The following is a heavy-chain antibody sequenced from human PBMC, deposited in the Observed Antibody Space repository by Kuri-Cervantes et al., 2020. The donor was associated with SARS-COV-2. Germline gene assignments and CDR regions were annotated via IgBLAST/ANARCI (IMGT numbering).Heavy chain of an antibody. CDR2: IHHDGST. D-gene: IGHD1-7*01. CDR3: ARVEETTLDYYYMDV. Sequence: ESLKISCSVLGGSITSKNHCWGWIRQAPGRGPEWIASIHHDGSTYYNPSLKSRVTILVDMSKNQVFLKLSSVTAADTAVYYCARVEETTLDYYYMDVWGKGTTVTVSS. J-gene: IGHJ6*03. CDR1: GGSITSKNHC. V-gene: IGHV4-39*01.